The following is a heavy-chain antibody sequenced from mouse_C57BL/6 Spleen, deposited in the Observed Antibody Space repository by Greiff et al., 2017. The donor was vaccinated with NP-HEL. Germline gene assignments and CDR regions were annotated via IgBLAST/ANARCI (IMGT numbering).Heavy chain of an antibody. V-gene: IGHV1-82*01. CDR2: IYPGDGDT. D-gene: IGHD2-5*01. J-gene: IGHJ1*03. Sequence: QVQLKESGPELVKPGASVKISCKASGYAFSSSWMNWVKQRPGKGLEWIGRIYPGDGDTNYNGKFKGKATLTADKSSSTAYMQLSSLTSEDSAVYFCARAESNHWYFDVWGTGTTVTVSS. CDR1: GYAFSSSW. CDR3: ARAESNHWYFDV.